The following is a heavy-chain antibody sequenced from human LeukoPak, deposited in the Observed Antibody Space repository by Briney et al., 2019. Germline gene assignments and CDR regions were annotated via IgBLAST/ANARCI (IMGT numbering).Heavy chain of an antibody. D-gene: IGHD3-22*01. Sequence: PGGSLRLSCAASGFTFSSYAMSWVRQAPGKGLEWVSGISASGGSTYYADSVKGRFTISRDNSKNTLYLQMNSLRAEDTAVYYCAKDRPEIIVVVPFDYWGPGTLVNGFS. V-gene: IGHV3-23*01. CDR3: AKDRPEIIVVVPFDY. CDR2: ISASGGST. CDR1: GFTFSSYA. J-gene: IGHJ4*02.